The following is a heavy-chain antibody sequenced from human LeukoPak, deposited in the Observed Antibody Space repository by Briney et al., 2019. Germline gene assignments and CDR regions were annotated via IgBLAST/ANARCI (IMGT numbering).Heavy chain of an antibody. CDR3: ARDRLDGYNPPYFDY. Sequence: ASVKVSCKASGYTFTSYGISWVRQAPGQGLEWMGWISAYNGNTNYAQKLQGRVTMTTDTSTSTAYMELRSLRSDDTAVYYCARDRLDGYNPPYFDYWGQGTLVTVSS. CDR2: ISAYNGNT. V-gene: IGHV1-18*01. CDR1: GYTFTSYG. J-gene: IGHJ4*02. D-gene: IGHD5-24*01.